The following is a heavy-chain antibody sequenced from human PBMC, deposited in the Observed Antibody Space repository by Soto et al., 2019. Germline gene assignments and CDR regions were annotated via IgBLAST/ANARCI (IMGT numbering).Heavy chain of an antibody. CDR3: ARDTKEYYYDSSGYYLGYYYYGMDV. CDR2: FYYSGST. V-gene: IGHV4-61*01. D-gene: IGHD3-22*01. CDR1: GGSVSGGNYY. Sequence: QVQLQESGPGLVKPSETLSLTCTVSGGSVSGGNYYWSWIRQPPGKGLEWIGYFYYSGSTNYNPSLMSRDTLSVDTSKNQFCVNLSSVTAADTAVYYCARDTKEYYYDSSGYYLGYYYYGMDVWGQGTTVTVSS. J-gene: IGHJ6*02.